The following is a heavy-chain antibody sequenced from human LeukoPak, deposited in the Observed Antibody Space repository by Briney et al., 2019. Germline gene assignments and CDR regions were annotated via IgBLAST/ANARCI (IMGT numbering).Heavy chain of an antibody. Sequence: GGSLRLSCAASGFTFSSYSMNWVRQAPGKGLEWVSSISSSSSYIYYADSVKGRFTISRDNAKNSLYLQMNSLRAEDTALYYCAKDILQYQLLRSTLDVWGQGTTVTVSS. CDR2: ISSSSSYI. CDR1: GFTFSSYS. CDR3: AKDILQYQLLRSTLDV. V-gene: IGHV3-21*04. D-gene: IGHD2-2*01. J-gene: IGHJ6*02.